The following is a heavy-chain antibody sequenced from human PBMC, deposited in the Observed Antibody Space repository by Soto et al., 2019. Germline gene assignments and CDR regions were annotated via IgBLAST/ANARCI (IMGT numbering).Heavy chain of an antibody. CDR2: ISSSSSYT. J-gene: IGHJ4*02. D-gene: IGHD3-22*01. V-gene: IGHV3-11*06. Sequence: GGSLRLSCAASGFTFSGYYMSWIRQAPGKGLEWVSYISSSSSYTNYADSVKGRFTISRDNAKNSLYLQMNGLRAEDTAVYYCARGYYDSSGYTGFDYWGQGTLVTVSS. CDR3: ARGYYDSSGYTGFDY. CDR1: GFTFSGYY.